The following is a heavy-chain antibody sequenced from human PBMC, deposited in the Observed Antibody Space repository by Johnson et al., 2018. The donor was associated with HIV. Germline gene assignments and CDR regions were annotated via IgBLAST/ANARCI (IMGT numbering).Heavy chain of an antibody. CDR1: GFTLSSYA. J-gene: IGHJ3*02. CDR3: AKDPPLCGGECYAFDI. Sequence: CAASGFTLSSYAMSWVRQAPGKGLEWVSAISGSGGSTYYADSVKGRFTISRDNSKNTLYLQMNSLRAEDTAVYYCAKDPPLCGGECYAFDIWGQGTMVTVSS. D-gene: IGHD2-21*01. V-gene: IGHV3-23*01. CDR2: ISGSGGST.